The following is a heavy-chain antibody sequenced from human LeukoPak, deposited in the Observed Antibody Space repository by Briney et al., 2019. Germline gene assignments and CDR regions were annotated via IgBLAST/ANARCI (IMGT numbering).Heavy chain of an antibody. V-gene: IGHV4-59*01. CDR2: IYNSGST. J-gene: IGHJ4*02. Sequence: SETLSLTCTVSGGSISSYYWSWIRQPPGKGLEWIGYIYNSGSTNYNPSLKSRVTISVDTSKNQFSLKLSSVSAADTAVYYCARDRDTAMAHYFDYWGQGTLVTVSS. CDR3: ARDRDTAMAHYFDY. D-gene: IGHD5-18*01. CDR1: GGSISSYY.